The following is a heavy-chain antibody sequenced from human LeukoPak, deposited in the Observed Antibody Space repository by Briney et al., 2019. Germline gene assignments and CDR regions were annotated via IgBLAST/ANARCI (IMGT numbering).Heavy chain of an antibody. D-gene: IGHD3-22*01. CDR1: GFTFSSYW. Sequence: GGSLRLSCAASGFTFSSYWMSWVRQAPGKGPEWVANIKQDGSEKYYVDSVKGRFTISRDNAKNSLYLQMNSLRAEDTAVYYCARYGYYDSSGYHDAFDNWGQGTMVTVSS. CDR2: IKQDGSEK. V-gene: IGHV3-7*01. CDR3: ARYGYYDSSGYHDAFDN. J-gene: IGHJ3*02.